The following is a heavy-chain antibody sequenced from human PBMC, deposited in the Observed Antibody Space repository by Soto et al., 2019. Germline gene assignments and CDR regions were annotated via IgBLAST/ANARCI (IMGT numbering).Heavy chain of an antibody. V-gene: IGHV3-11*01. CDR3: ARRRNDYYYYYYMDV. Sequence: QVQLVESGGGLVKPGGSLRLSCAASGFTFSDYYMSWIRQAPGKGLEWVSYISSSGSTIYNADSVKGRFTISRDNAMNSLYLQMNSLRAEDTAVYYCARRRNDYYYYYYMDVWGKGTTVTVSS. J-gene: IGHJ6*03. CDR1: GFTFSDYY. CDR2: ISSSGSTI. D-gene: IGHD2-8*01.